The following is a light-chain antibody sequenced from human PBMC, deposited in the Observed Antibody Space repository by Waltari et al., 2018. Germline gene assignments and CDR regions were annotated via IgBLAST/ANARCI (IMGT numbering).Light chain of an antibody. CDR1: QSISSY. V-gene: IGKV1-39*01. CDR3: QQSYSTPYT. Sequence: DIQMTQSPSSLSASVGDRVTITCRASQSISSYLNWYQQKPGKAPNLLIYGESSLQSGVPSRFSGSGSGTDFTLTISSLQPEDFTTYYCQQSYSTPYTFGQGTKLEIK. J-gene: IGKJ2*01. CDR2: GES.